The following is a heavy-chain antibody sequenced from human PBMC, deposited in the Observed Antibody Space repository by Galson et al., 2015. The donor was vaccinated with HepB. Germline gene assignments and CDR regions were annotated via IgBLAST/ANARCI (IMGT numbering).Heavy chain of an antibody. V-gene: IGHV3-23*01. CDR2: ISGSGGST. CDR3: AKDTGGCGGDCYEEGDAFDI. J-gene: IGHJ3*02. D-gene: IGHD2-21*01. Sequence: SLRLSCAASGFTFSSYAMSWVRQAPGKGLEWVSAISGSGGSTYYADSVKGRFTISRDNSKNTLYLQMNSLRAEDTAVYYCAKDTGGCGGDCYEEGDAFDIWGQGAMVTVSS. CDR1: GFTFSSYA.